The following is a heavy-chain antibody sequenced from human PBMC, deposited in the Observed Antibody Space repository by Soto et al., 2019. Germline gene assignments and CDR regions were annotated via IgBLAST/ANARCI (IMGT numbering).Heavy chain of an antibody. Sequence: GGSLRLSCAASGFTFSSYGMHWVRQAPGKGLEWVAVISYDGSNKYYADSVKGRFTISRDNSKNTLYLQMNSLRAEDTAVYYCAKVYTAMDYYFDYWGQGTLVTVS. CDR1: GFTFSSYG. V-gene: IGHV3-30*18. D-gene: IGHD5-18*01. CDR3: AKVYTAMDYYFDY. CDR2: ISYDGSNK. J-gene: IGHJ4*02.